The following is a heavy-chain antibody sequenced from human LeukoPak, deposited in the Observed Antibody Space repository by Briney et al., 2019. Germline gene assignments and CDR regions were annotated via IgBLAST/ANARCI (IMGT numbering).Heavy chain of an antibody. V-gene: IGHV3-48*01. D-gene: IGHD3-16*01. J-gene: IGHJ4*02. CDR1: GFTFSTYS. CDR3: ARDPPSGGFDS. CDR2: ISTSSSTI. Sequence: GGSLRLSCAASGFTFSTYSMNWVRQAPGKGLEWISYISTSSSTIYYADSVKGRFTISRDDAKNSLYLQMNSLRAEDTAVYYCARDPPSGGFDSWGQGTLVTVS.